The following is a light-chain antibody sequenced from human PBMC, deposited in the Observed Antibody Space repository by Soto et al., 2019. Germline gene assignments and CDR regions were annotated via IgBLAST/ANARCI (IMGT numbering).Light chain of an antibody. CDR3: CSYTSGSALYV. V-gene: IGLV2-14*02. CDR1: SSDFGNYNL. Sequence: QSALTQPASVSGSPGQSITISCTGTSSDFGNYNLVSWYQQHPGKVPKLILFEVNKRPSGVSGRFSGSKSGNTASLTISGLQAEDEADYYCCSYTSGSALYVFGTGTKLTVL. CDR2: EVN. J-gene: IGLJ1*01.